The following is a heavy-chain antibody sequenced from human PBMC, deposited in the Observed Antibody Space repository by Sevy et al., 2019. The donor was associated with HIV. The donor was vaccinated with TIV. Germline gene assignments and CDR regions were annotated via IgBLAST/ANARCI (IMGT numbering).Heavy chain of an antibody. V-gene: IGHV1-2*04. J-gene: IGHJ3*02. Sequence: ASVKVSCKASGYTFTGYYMHWVRQAPGQGLEWMGWINPNSGGTNYAQKFQGWVTMTRDTSISTAYMELSRLRSDDTAVYYCARAGYYYDSSGYYYGRVWGAFDIWGQGTMVTVSS. CDR1: GYTFTGYY. D-gene: IGHD3-22*01. CDR3: ARAGYYYDSSGYYYGRVWGAFDI. CDR2: INPNSGGT.